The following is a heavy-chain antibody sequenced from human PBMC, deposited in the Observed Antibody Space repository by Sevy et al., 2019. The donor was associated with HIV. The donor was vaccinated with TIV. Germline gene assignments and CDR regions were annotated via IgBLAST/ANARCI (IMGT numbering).Heavy chain of an antibody. V-gene: IGHV1-69*13. CDR3: ASGKVGMNMTTVTTFLGSVYYYYGMDV. J-gene: IGHJ6*02. D-gene: IGHD4-17*01. Sequence: ASVKVSCKASGGTFSSYAISWVRQAPGQGLEWMGGIIPIFGTANYAQKFQGRVTITADESTGTAYMELSSLRSEDTAVYYCASGKVGMNMTTVTTFLGSVYYYYGMDVWGQGTTVTVSS. CDR1: GGTFSSYA. CDR2: IIPIFGTA.